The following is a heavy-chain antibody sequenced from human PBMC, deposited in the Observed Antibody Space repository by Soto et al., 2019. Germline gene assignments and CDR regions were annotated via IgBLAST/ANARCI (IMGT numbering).Heavy chain of an antibody. D-gene: IGHD6-19*01. CDR1: GYTFTSYA. J-gene: IGHJ5*02. V-gene: IGHV1-3*01. CDR2: INAGNGNT. Sequence: GASVKVSCKASGYTFTSYAMHWVRQAPGQRLEWMGWINAGNGNTKYSQKFQGRVTITRDTSASTAYMELSSLGSEDTAVYYCARSYSSGWYLPTVAYNWFDPWGQGTLVTVSS. CDR3: ARSYSSGWYLPTVAYNWFDP.